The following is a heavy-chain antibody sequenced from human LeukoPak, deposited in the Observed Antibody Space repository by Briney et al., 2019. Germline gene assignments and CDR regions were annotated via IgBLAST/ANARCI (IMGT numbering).Heavy chain of an antibody. CDR1: GGSISIGDYY. V-gene: IGHV4-30-4*08. CDR2: IYYSGST. J-gene: IGHJ5*02. Sequence: PSQTLSLTCGVSGGSISIGDYYWSWIRQPPGKGLEWIGYIYYSGSTYYNPSLKGRVTISVDTSKNQFSLKLTSVTAADTAVYYCARAGATHWFDPWGQGTLVTVPS. CDR3: ARAGATHWFDP. D-gene: IGHD1-26*01.